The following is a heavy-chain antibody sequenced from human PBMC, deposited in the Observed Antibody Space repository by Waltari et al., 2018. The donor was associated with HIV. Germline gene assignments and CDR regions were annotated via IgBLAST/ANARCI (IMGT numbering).Heavy chain of an antibody. CDR2: ISAYNGNT. V-gene: IGHV1-18*01. CDR1: GYTFTAYG. CDR3: ARGLKGGQSSGWLLGWFPPTF. Sequence: QVQLEQSGVEVKKPGASVKVSCKASGYTFTAYGISWVRQAPGQGLEWLGWISAYNGNTNYAQKVQGRVTMTTDTSTNTAYMELRNLRSDDTAVYYCARGLKGGQSSGWLLGWFPPTFWGQGTLVTVSS. D-gene: IGHD6-19*01. J-gene: IGHJ4*02.